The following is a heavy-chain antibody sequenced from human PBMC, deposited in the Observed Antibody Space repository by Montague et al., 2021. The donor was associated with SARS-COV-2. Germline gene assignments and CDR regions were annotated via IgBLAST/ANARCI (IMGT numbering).Heavy chain of an antibody. Sequence: SETLSLTCSVSGGSISCHYWSWIRQPPGKGLEWIGNFDHSGNTNYNPSLKSRATISVDTSKNQFALRLSSVTAADTAVYYCAREFRIELWQTNWYFGLWGRGTLVTVSS. V-gene: IGHV4-59*11. J-gene: IGHJ2*01. CDR2: FDHSGNT. CDR1: GGSISCHY. D-gene: IGHD3-16*01. CDR3: AREFRIELWQTNWYFGL.